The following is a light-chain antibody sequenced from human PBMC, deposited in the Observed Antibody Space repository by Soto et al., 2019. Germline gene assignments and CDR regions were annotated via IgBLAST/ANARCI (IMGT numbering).Light chain of an antibody. V-gene: IGKV3-15*01. CDR1: QSVRSN. Sequence: EIVMTQSPATLSVSPGERATLSCRASQSVRSNLAWYQQKPGQAPRLLIYGASTRATGIPARFSGSGSGTEFTLTISSLQSEDFAVYYCQQYNNWPFPSWTFGQGTKVEIK. CDR2: GAS. CDR3: QQYNNWPFPSWT. J-gene: IGKJ1*01.